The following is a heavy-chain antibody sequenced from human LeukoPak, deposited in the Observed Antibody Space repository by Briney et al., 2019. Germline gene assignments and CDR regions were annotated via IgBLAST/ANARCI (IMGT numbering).Heavy chain of an antibody. V-gene: IGHV4-34*01. J-gene: IGHJ4*02. CDR3: ARQSASDYYDSSDSFDY. D-gene: IGHD3-22*01. Sequence: PSETLSLTCAVYGGSFSGYYWNWIRQPPGKGLEWIGEINHSGSTNYNPSLKSRVTISVDTSKNQFSLKLSSVTAADTAVYYCARQSASDYYDSSDSFDYWGQGTLVTVSS. CDR2: INHSGST. CDR1: GGSFSGYY.